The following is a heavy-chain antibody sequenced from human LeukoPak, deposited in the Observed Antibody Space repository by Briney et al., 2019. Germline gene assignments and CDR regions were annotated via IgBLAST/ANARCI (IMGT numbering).Heavy chain of an antibody. CDR1: VGTFSSYA. CDR2: IIPIFGTA. CDR3: ARGTDSSSWYYFDY. D-gene: IGHD6-13*01. V-gene: IGHV1-69*01. J-gene: IGHJ4*02. Sequence: SLKVSSKASVGTFSSYAIGWGRQAPGQGLEWMGGIIPIFGTANYAQKFQGRVTITADESTSTAYMELSSLRSEDTAVYYCARGTDSSSWYYFDYWGQGTLVTVSS.